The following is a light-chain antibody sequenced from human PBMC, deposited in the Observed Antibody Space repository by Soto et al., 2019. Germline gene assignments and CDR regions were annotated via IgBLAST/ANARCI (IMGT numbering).Light chain of an antibody. Sequence: QSVLTQPASVSGSPGQSITISCTGTSSDVGSYDLVSWYQQRPGRAPRLMIFEVAKRPSGISTRFSGSKSGNTASLTISGLQAVEEADYVCCSYASTNTLVFGGGTKVTVL. V-gene: IGLV2-23*02. CDR2: EVA. J-gene: IGLJ2*01. CDR1: SSDVGSYDL. CDR3: CSYASTNTLV.